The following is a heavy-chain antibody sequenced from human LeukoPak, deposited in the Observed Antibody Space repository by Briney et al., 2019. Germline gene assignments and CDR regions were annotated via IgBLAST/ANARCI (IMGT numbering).Heavy chain of an antibody. V-gene: IGHV1-46*01. D-gene: IGHD4-17*01. CDR3: ARYGHSPFFDY. CDR2: INPSGGST. CDR1: GYTFTSYY. J-gene: IGHJ4*02. Sequence: ASVKVSCKASGYTFTSYYMNWVRQAPGQGLEWMGIINPSGGSTTNAQKFQGRVIMTRDMSTSTVYMELSSLRSEDTAVYFCARYGHSPFFDYWGQGTLVIVSS.